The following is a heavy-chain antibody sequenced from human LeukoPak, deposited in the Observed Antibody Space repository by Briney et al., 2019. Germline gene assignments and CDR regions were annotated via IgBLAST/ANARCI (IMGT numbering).Heavy chain of an antibody. CDR2: ISSTSKYI. V-gene: IGHV3-21*01. J-gene: IGHJ6*02. D-gene: IGHD5-18*01. Sequence: KSGGSLRLSCTGSGFTFSSYSMAWARQAPRKGLEWVSYISSTSKYIYYADSVKGRFTISRDNAQNSLYLQMNSLKSEDTAMYYCGRWGYGYLSAMDVWGQGTTVTVSS. CDR1: GFTFSSYS. CDR3: GRWGYGYLSAMDV.